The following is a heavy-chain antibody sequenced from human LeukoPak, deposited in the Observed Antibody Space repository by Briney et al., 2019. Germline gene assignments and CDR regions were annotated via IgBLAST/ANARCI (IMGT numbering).Heavy chain of an antibody. J-gene: IGHJ6*03. Sequence: KPSETLSLTCTVSGGSISSADYFWSWIRQPPGKGLEWIGYIYYSGSTYYKPSLKSRVTISVDTSKNQSSLKLNSVTAADTAVYYCARDEYYYDSSGYYYYMDVWGKGTTVTVSS. CDR1: GGSISSADYF. V-gene: IGHV4-30-4*08. CDR2: IYYSGST. CDR3: ARDEYYYDSSGYYYYMDV. D-gene: IGHD3-22*01.